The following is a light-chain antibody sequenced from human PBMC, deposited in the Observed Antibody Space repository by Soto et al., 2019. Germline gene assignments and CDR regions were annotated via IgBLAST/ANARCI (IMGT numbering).Light chain of an antibody. CDR2: DVS. J-gene: IGLJ1*01. CDR3: SSYTSSSPGV. Sequence: QSALTQPASVSGSPGQWITISCTGTSSDVGGYNYVSWYQQHPGNAPKLMIYDVSNRPSGVSNRFSGSKSGNTASPTISGLHAEDEAYYYCSSYTSSSPGVFGAGTKLTVL. V-gene: IGLV2-14*01. CDR1: SSDVGGYNY.